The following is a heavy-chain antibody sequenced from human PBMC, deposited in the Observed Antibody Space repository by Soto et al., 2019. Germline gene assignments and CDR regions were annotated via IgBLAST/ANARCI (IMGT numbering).Heavy chain of an antibody. V-gene: IGHV3-30*03. Sequence: QVQVVESGGGVVQPGRSLRLSCAASGFTFSNYGMHWVRQAPGKGLVWVAVISYDGSIEYYSESVKGRFTMCRDNSENMVYLQMTSLRTQDTAVYFCGRDWVWFGAHPLDNWGQGTRVTVSS. CDR1: GFTFSNYG. J-gene: IGHJ4*02. D-gene: IGHD3-10*01. CDR3: GRDWVWFGAHPLDN. CDR2: ISYDGSIE.